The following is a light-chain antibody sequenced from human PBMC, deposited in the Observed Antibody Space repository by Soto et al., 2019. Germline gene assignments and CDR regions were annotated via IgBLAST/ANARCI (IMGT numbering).Light chain of an antibody. CDR2: DVS. CDR1: SSDVGGYNY. V-gene: IGLV2-11*01. J-gene: IGLJ2*01. CDR3: CSYAGSYTSL. Sequence: QSALTQPRSVSGSPGQSVTISCTVTSSDVGGYNYVSWYQQHPGKAPKLMIYDVSKRPSGVPDRFSGSKSGNTASLTISGLQAEDEADYYCCSYAGSYTSLFGGGTKVTVL.